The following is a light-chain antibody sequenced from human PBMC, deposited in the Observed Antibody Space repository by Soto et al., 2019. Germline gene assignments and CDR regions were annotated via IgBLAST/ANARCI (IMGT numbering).Light chain of an antibody. CDR1: SSDVGGYNY. J-gene: IGLJ2*01. V-gene: IGLV2-14*01. CDR2: EVS. CDR3: SSYTSSSHVV. Sequence: QSVLTQPASVSGSPGQSITISCTGTSSDVGGYNYVSWYQQYPGKAPKLMIYEVSNRPSGVSNRFSGSKSGNTASLTISGLRAEDEADYYCSSYTSSSHVVFGGGTKLTVL.